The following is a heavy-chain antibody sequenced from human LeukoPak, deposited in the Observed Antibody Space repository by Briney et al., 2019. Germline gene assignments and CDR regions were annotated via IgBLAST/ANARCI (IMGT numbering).Heavy chain of an antibody. CDR3: ARWRYYYGSGSYSIPGGWFDP. J-gene: IGHJ5*02. D-gene: IGHD3-10*01. Sequence: SETLSLTCAVYGGSFSGYYWSWIRQPPGKGLEWIGEINHSGSTNYNPSLKSRVTISVDTSKNQFSLKLSSVTAADTAVYYCARWRYYYGSGSYSIPGGWFDPWGQGTLVTVSS. CDR2: INHSGST. V-gene: IGHV4-34*01. CDR1: GGSFSGYY.